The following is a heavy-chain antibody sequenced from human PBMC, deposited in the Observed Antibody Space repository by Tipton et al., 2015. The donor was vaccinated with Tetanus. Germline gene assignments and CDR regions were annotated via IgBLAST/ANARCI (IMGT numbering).Heavy chain of an antibody. V-gene: IGHV3-30*18. Sequence: SLRLSCAASGFTFSSYGMHWVRQAPGKGLEWVAVISYDGSNKYYADSVKGRFTISRGNSKNTLYLQMNSLRAEDTAVYYCAKEGDGSGTYYGMDVWGQGTTVTVSS. D-gene: IGHD3-10*01. CDR2: ISYDGSNK. J-gene: IGHJ6*02. CDR1: GFTFSSYG. CDR3: AKEGDGSGTYYGMDV.